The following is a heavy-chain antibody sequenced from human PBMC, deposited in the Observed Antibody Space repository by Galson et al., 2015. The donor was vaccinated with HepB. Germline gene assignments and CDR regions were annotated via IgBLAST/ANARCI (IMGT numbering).Heavy chain of an antibody. CDR3: ARGGATGGRFDY. J-gene: IGHJ4*02. D-gene: IGHD3-16*01. V-gene: IGHV3-11*06. Sequence: SLRLSCAASGFTLGDYYMSWIRQAPGKGLEWVSFISRNSGHTNYPDSVKGRFTISRDNVKNSLYLQMNSLTSEDTAVYYCARGGATGGRFDYWGQGTLVTVSS. CDR2: ISRNSGHT. CDR1: GFTLGDYY.